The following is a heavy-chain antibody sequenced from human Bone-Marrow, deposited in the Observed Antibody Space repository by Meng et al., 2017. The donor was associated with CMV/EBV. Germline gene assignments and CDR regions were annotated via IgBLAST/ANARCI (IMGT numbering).Heavy chain of an antibody. J-gene: IGHJ4*02. CDR1: GFTFSSYE. V-gene: IGHV3-48*03. CDR2: ISSSGSTI. Sequence: GESLKISCAASGFTFSSYEMNWVRQAPGKGLEWVSYISSSGSTIYYADSVKGRFTISRDNSKNTLYLQMNSLRAEDTAVYYRARDANSSSSLDYWGQGTLVTVSS. CDR3: ARDANSSSSLDY. D-gene: IGHD6-6*01.